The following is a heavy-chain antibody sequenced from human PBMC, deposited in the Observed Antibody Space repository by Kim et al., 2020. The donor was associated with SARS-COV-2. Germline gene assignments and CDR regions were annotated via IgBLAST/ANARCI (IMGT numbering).Heavy chain of an antibody. CDR2: IYYSGST. CDR1: GGSISSGDYY. J-gene: IGHJ4*02. V-gene: IGHV4-30-4*01. CDR3: ARERPLRLSDY. Sequence: SETLSLTCTVSGGSISSGDYYWSWIRQPPGKGLEWIGYIYYSGSTYYNPSLKSRVTISVDTSKNQFSLKLSSVTAADTAVYYCARERPLRLSDYWGQGTLVTVSS. D-gene: IGHD4-17*01.